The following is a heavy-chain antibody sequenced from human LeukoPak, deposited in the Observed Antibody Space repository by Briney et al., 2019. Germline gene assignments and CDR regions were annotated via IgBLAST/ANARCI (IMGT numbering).Heavy chain of an antibody. CDR3: AAETGSHDAFDT. V-gene: IGHV4-39*07. J-gene: IGHJ3*02. Sequence: SETLSLTCTVSGGSISSSTYYWGWIRQPPGKGLEWIGRIYTSGSTNYNPSLKSRVTMSVDTSKNQFSLKLSSVTAADTAVYYCAAETGSHDAFDTWGQGTMVTVSS. CDR1: GGSISSSTYY. CDR2: IYTSGST. D-gene: IGHD1-26*01.